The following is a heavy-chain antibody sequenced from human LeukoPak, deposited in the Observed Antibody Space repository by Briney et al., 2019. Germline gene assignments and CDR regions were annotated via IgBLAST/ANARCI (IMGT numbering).Heavy chain of an antibody. V-gene: IGHV3-11*04. CDR3: ARDLLRGFCSSTSCYTTSFGY. CDR2: ISSSGSTI. Sequence: GGSLRLSCAASGFTFSDYYMSWIRQAPGKGLEWVSYISSSGSTIYYADCVKGRFTISRDNAKNSLYLQMNSLRAEDTAVYYCARDLLRGFCSSTSCYTTSFGYWGQGTLVTVSS. J-gene: IGHJ4*02. D-gene: IGHD2-2*02. CDR1: GFTFSDYY.